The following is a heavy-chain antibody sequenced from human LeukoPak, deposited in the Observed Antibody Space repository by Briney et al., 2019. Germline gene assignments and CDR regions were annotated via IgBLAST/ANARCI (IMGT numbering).Heavy chain of an antibody. CDR2: IYYSGST. V-gene: IGHV4-39*01. CDR1: GGSISSSSYY. CDR3: ASTPAALNPGQH. D-gene: IGHD2-2*01. Sequence: SETLSLTCTVSGGSISSSSYYWGWIRQPPGKGLEWIGSIYYSGSTYYNPSLKSRVTISVDTSKNQFSLKLSSVTAADTAVYYCASTPAALNPGQHWGQGTLVTVSS. J-gene: IGHJ1*01.